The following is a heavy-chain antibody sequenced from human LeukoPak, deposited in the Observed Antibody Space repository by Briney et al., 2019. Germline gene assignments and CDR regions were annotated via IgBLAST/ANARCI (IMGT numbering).Heavy chain of an antibody. CDR1: GYTFTVYY. V-gene: IGHV1-2*02. Sequence: ASVKVSCKASGYTFTVYYMHWVRQAPGQGLEWMGWINPNSGGTNYAQKFQGRVTMTRDTSISTAYMELSRLRSDDTAVYYCARSTYSGSYFDYWGQGTLVTVSS. J-gene: IGHJ4*02. CDR3: ARSTYSGSYFDY. D-gene: IGHD1-26*01. CDR2: INPNSGGT.